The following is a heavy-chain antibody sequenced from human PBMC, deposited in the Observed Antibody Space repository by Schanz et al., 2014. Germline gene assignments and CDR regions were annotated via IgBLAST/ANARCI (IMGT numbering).Heavy chain of an antibody. CDR2: INPSGGST. D-gene: IGHD6-13*01. CDR1: GYTFTSDS. CDR3: ARDAVDAAAGGNY. Sequence: QVQLVQSGTQVKKPGASVKVSCKASGYTFTSDSMHWVRQAPGQGLEWMGMINPSGGSTTYAQKFQGRVTMTRDTSTSTVYMELSSLRSEDTAVYYCARDAVDAAAGGNYWGQGTLVTVSS. J-gene: IGHJ4*02. V-gene: IGHV1-46*03.